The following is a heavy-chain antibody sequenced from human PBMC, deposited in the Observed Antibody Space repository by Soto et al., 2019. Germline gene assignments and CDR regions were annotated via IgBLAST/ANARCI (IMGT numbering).Heavy chain of an antibody. CDR2: IYSGGAT. D-gene: IGHD1-26*01. V-gene: IGHV3-53*04. CDR1: GFIISSNY. J-gene: IGHJ4*02. Sequence: DVQLVESGGGLVQPGESLRLSCAASGFIISSNYMTWVRQAPGKGLQWVSVIYSGGATYYADSVKGRFTISRHDSKNTLYLQMNSLRAADTAVYYCAAPSGSYSTAFDYWGQGSLVTVSS. CDR3: AAPSGSYSTAFDY.